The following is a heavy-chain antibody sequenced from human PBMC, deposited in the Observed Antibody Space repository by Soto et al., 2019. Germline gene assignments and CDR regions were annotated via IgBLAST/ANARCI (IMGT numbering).Heavy chain of an antibody. D-gene: IGHD2-2*01. CDR1: GYTFTSYA. CDR2: INTYNGNT. CDR3: ARSVGSSPNWFDP. Sequence: QVQLVQSGAEVKKPGASVKVSCKASGYTFTSYAISWVRQAPGQGLEWMGWINTYNGNTNYAQRLQGRVTMTTDTSTSTGYMELRSLRSDDTALYYCARSVGSSPNWFDPWGQGTLVTVSS. V-gene: IGHV1-18*01. J-gene: IGHJ5*02.